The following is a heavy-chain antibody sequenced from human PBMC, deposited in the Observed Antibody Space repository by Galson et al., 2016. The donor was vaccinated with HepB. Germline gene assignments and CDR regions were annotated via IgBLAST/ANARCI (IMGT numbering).Heavy chain of an antibody. V-gene: IGHV3-23*01. CDR2: ISGSGQNT. D-gene: IGHD3-22*01. Sequence: SLRLSCAASGFTFSSYAMSWVRQAPGKGLEWMSSISGSGQNTYYRDSVEGRFTSSRDNSKNTLYLQMDSLRAEDTATYFCGRVGPSGYFFDYWGQGALVTVSS. CDR1: GFTFSSYA. J-gene: IGHJ4*02. CDR3: GRVGPSGYFFDY.